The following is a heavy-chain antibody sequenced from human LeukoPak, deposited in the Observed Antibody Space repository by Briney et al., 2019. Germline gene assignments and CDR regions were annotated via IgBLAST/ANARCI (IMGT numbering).Heavy chain of an antibody. CDR3: AKEGRSLQTY. V-gene: IGHV3-7*03. CDR1: GFMFSSNW. D-gene: IGHD5-24*01. CDR2: IKEDGTET. J-gene: IGHJ4*02. Sequence: GGSLGLSCAASGFMFSSNWMSWVRLAPGKGLEWVANIKEDGTETYYVDSVKGRFTISRDNAKNSLYLQMNSLRVEDTAVYYCAKEGRSLQTYWGQGTLVTVSS.